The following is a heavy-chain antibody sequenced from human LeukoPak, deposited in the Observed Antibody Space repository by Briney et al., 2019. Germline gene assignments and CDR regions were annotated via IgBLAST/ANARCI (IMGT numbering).Heavy chain of an antibody. Sequence: GGSLRLSCAASGFTFSESGMHWVRQAPGKGLEWVALIWYDGGNKYYTDSVKGRYTISRDNSKNTLYLQMDSLRAGDTAVYYCARGYYYHTSGYWGIDYWGQGTLVTVSS. CDR1: GFTFSESG. J-gene: IGHJ4*02. CDR2: IWYDGGNK. CDR3: ARGYYYHTSGYWGIDY. V-gene: IGHV3-33*01. D-gene: IGHD3-22*01.